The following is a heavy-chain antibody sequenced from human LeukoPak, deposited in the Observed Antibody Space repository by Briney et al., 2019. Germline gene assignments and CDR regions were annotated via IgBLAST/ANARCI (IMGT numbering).Heavy chain of an antibody. CDR1: VYTFTGDN. CDR3: ARRGDGYNKRYYYMDV. Sequence: AAVKVSREASVYTFTGDNMRRVRDAPRQGVEWMVWINPNSGGTNYAQKFQGRVTMTRDTSISTAYMELSRLRSDDTAVYYCARRGDGYNKRYYYMDVWGKGTTVTVSS. V-gene: IGHV1-2*02. D-gene: IGHD5-24*01. CDR2: INPNSGGT. J-gene: IGHJ6*03.